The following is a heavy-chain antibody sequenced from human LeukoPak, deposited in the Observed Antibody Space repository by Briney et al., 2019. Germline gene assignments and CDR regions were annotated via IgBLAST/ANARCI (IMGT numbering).Heavy chain of an antibody. D-gene: IGHD6-19*01. J-gene: IGHJ4*02. CDR2: IIPIFGTA. Sequence: EASVKVSCKASGYTFTSYYMHWVRQAPGQGLEWMGGIIPIFGTANYAQKFQGRVTITADESTSTAYMELSSLRSEDTAVYYCARGPPGYSSGWCLGYWGQGTLVTVSS. CDR1: GYTFTSYY. CDR3: ARGPPGYSSGWCLGY. V-gene: IGHV1-69*13.